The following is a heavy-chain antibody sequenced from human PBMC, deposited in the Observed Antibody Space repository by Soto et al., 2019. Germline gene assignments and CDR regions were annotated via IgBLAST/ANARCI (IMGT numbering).Heavy chain of an antibody. J-gene: IGHJ4*02. CDR3: ARDEDKTTVTTCHLDD. V-gene: IGHV3-30*03. CDR2: VSYEGSHK. CDR1: GFTFSSFG. Sequence: QVQLVESGGGVVQPGRSLRLSCAASGFTFSSFGMHWVRQAPGKGLEWVAVVSYEGSHKYYADSVKGRFTISRDNSENMLYLQMNSLRVEDTAVYYCARDEDKTTVTTCHLDDWGPGTLVTSPQ. D-gene: IGHD4-17*01.